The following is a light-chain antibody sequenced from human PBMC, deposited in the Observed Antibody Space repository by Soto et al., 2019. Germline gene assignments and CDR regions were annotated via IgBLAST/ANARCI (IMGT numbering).Light chain of an antibody. Sequence: LTQSPHTLSLSPGERATLSCRASQGVDIYLAWYQQKPGQAPRLLIYDASKRASGVPGRFIGSGSGTDFTLTISSLEPEDFATYYCQQTYAAPLTFGGGTRVEI. CDR1: QGVDIY. CDR3: QQTYAAPLT. CDR2: DAS. V-gene: IGKV3-11*01. J-gene: IGKJ4*01.